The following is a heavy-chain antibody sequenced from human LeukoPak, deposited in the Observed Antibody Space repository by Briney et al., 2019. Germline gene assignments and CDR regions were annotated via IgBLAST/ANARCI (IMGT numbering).Heavy chain of an antibody. CDR2: ISGSGATT. D-gene: IGHD5-18*01. CDR1: RFTFSSHP. J-gene: IGHJ4*02. CDR3: ARFGGKYSDGYSDLDY. V-gene: IGHV3-23*01. Sequence: GGSLRLSCAASRFTFSSHPLTWVRQAPGRGPAWVSSISGSGATTHYAGPVEGRFTISRDNSKNTVDLQMNSLRGEDTAVYYCARFGGKYSDGYSDLDYWGQGILVTVSS.